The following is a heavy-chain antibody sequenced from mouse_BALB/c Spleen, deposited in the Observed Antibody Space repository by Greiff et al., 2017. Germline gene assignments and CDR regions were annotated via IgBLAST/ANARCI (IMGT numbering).Heavy chain of an antibody. D-gene: IGHD1-1*01. J-gene: IGHJ1*01. CDR1: GYAFTNYL. CDR2: INPGSGGT. V-gene: IGHV1-54*01. CDR3: SREAYYYGSSPGYFDV. Sequence: VQLQQSGAELVRPGPSVKVSCKASGYAFTNYLIEWVKQRLGQGLEGIGVINPGSGGTNYNEKFKGKATLTADKASSTAYMQLSSLTSDDSAVYFCSREAYYYGSSPGYFDVWGAGTTVTVSS.